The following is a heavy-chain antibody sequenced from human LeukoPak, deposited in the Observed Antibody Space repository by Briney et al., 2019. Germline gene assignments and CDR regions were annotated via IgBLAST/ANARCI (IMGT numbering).Heavy chain of an antibody. CDR2: IYYSGST. CDR1: GGSVSDYY. Sequence: PSETLSLTCTISGGSVSDYYWSWIRQSPGKGLEWIGYIYYSGSTNYNPSLKSRVTISVDTSKNQFSLKLSSVTAADTAVYYCARYYVWGSYRYLDYWGQGTLVTVSS. J-gene: IGHJ4*02. D-gene: IGHD3-16*02. V-gene: IGHV4-59*02. CDR3: ARYYVWGSYRYLDY.